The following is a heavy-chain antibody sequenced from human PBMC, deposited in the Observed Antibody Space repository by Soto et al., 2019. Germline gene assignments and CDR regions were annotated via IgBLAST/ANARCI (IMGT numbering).Heavy chain of an antibody. Sequence: PSETLSLTCTVSGGSISSSSYYWGWIRQPPGKGLEWIGSIYYSGSTYYNPSLKSRVTISVDTSKNQFSLKLSSVTAADTAVYYCARQGPYYYDSSGPGSYDYWGQGTLVTVSS. CDR1: GGSISSSSYY. J-gene: IGHJ4*02. V-gene: IGHV4-39*01. D-gene: IGHD3-22*01. CDR3: ARQGPYYYDSSGPGSYDY. CDR2: IYYSGST.